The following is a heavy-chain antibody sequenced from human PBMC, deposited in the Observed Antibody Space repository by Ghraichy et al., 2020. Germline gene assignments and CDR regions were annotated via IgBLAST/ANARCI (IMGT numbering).Heavy chain of an antibody. J-gene: IGHJ4*02. CDR3: ATATRGRTPNSW. V-gene: IGHV3-7*01. CDR2: INAEGSHM. Sequence: GGSLRLSCAASGFTFSTNLMTWVRQPQGKGLEWVANINAEGSHMYYVASVRGRFTISKDNAENSLYLQMNSLRAKDTAVYYCATATRGRTPNSWWGQGTLVTVSS. CDR1: GFTFSTNL. D-gene: IGHD2-2*01.